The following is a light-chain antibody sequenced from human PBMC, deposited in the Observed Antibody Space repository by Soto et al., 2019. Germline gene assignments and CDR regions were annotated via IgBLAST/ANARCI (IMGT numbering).Light chain of an antibody. Sequence: QSALTQPASVSGSPGQSITISCTGTSSDVGGYNYVSWYQQHPGKAPKLMIYDVSNRPSGVSNRCSGSKSGNTASLTISGLQAEDEADYYCSSYTSSSTYVVFGGGTKSPS. CDR1: SSDVGGYNY. J-gene: IGLJ2*01. V-gene: IGLV2-14*01. CDR3: SSYTSSSTYVV. CDR2: DVS.